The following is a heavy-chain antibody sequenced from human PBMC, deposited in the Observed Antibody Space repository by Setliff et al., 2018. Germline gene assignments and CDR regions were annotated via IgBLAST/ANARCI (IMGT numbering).Heavy chain of an antibody. J-gene: IGHJ5*02. Sequence: SETLSLTCAVTGASINSLSWWSWVRQSPGKGLEWFGEIYHDGNTKFNPSVHYNPSLKSRVTISIDKSKNHVSLKLSSVTAADTAVYYCARAHTWSLPNDNSGYPGWFDPWGQGTLVTVSS. D-gene: IGHD3-22*01. CDR3: ARAHTWSLPNDNSGYPGWFDP. V-gene: IGHV4-4*02. CDR1: GASINSLSW. CDR2: IYHDGNT.